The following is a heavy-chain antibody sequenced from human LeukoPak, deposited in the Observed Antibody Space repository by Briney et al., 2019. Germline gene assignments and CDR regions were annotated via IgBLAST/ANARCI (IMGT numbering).Heavy chain of an antibody. V-gene: IGHV3-48*01. J-gene: IGHJ4*02. CDR3: ASRFDY. CDR1: GFSFNSYS. CDR2: ISSTSNTI. Sequence: GGSLRLSCAASGFSFNSYSMNWVRQAPGKGLEWVSYISSTSNTIYYTESVKGRFTISRDNAKNSLYLQMNSLRAEDTAVYYCASRFDYWGQGTLVTVS.